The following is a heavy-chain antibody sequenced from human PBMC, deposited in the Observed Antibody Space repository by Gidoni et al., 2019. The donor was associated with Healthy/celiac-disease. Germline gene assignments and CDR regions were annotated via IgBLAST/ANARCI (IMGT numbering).Heavy chain of an antibody. V-gene: IGHV1-58*02. Sequence: QMQLVQSGPEVKKPGTSVKVSCKASGFTFTSSARQQVRQARGQRLEWIGWIVVGSGNTNYAQKFQERVTITRDMSTSTAYMELSSLRSEDTAVYYCAADHRSDYGDSDYWGQGTLVTVSS. D-gene: IGHD4-17*01. CDR1: GFTFTSSA. CDR2: IVVGSGNT. CDR3: AADHRSDYGDSDY. J-gene: IGHJ4*02.